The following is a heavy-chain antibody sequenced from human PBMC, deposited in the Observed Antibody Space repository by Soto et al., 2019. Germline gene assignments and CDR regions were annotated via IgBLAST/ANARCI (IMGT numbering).Heavy chain of an antibody. V-gene: IGHV3-23*01. J-gene: IGHJ5*02. CDR1: GFIFENFG. D-gene: IGHD1-1*01. CDR3: AKNQGVELVPLATVDWFDP. CDR2: SSGSGFKK. Sequence: GGSLRLSCAASGFIFENFGMSWVRQAPGKGLEWISSSSGSGFKKYYADSVKGRFTISRDNSKSTVYLELNNLSAEDTAVYHCAKNQGVELVPLATVDWFDPWGQGSVVTVSS.